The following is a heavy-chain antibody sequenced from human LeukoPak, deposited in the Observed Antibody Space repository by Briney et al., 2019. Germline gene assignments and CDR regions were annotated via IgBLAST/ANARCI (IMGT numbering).Heavy chain of an antibody. CDR2: INANSGGT. CDR3: ARDAAYYDILTGLYY. D-gene: IGHD3-9*01. V-gene: IGHV1-18*01. J-gene: IGHJ4*02. CDR1: GYTFTKYA. Sequence: GASVKVSCKASGYTFTKYAMNWVRQAPGQGLEWVGWINANSGGTNYAQKLQGRVTMTTDTSTSTAYMELRSLRSDDTAVYYCARDAAYYDILTGLYYWGQGTLVTVSS.